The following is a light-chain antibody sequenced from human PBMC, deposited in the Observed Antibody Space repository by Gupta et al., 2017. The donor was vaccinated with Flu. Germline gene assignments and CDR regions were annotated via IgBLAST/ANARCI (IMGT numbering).Light chain of an antibody. CDR1: QSVSSY. CDR2: DAS. J-gene: IGKJ4*01. CDR3: QQRSNWLT. V-gene: IGKV3-11*01. Sequence: SPATLCLSPGERATLSCRASQSVSSYLDWYQQKPGQAPRLLIYDASNRATGIPARFSGSGSGTDFTLTISSREPEDFAVYYCQQRSNWLTFGGGTKVEI.